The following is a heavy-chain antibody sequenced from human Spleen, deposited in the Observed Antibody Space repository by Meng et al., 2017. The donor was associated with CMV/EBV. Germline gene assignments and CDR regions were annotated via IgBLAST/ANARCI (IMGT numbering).Heavy chain of an antibody. Sequence: QVQLQQWGVGLLKPSETLSLAGAVYGGSFSGYYWSWIRQPPGKGLEWIGEINHSGSTNYNPSLKSRVTMSVDTSKNQFSLKLSSVTAADTAVYYCARVLNWGWFDYWGQGTLVTVSS. CDR1: GGSFSGYY. CDR2: INHSGST. CDR3: ARVLNWGWFDY. V-gene: IGHV4-34*01. D-gene: IGHD7-27*01. J-gene: IGHJ4*02.